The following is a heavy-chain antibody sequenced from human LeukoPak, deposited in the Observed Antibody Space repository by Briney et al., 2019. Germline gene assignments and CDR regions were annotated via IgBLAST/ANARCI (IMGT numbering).Heavy chain of an antibody. J-gene: IGHJ4*02. CDR1: GFTVSSNY. Sequence: GGSLRLSCAASGFTVSSNYMNWVRQAPGKGLEWVSVIYGGGNIYYADSVKGRFTISRDNTKGSLFLQLNSLRAEDTAVYYCARDLGYCTNGVCHTRFDYWGQGTLVAVSS. V-gene: IGHV3-53*01. CDR3: ARDLGYCTNGVCHTRFDY. D-gene: IGHD2-8*01. CDR2: IYGGGNI.